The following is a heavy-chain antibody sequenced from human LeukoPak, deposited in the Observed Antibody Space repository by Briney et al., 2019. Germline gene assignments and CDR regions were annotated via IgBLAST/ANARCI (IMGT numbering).Heavy chain of an antibody. V-gene: IGHV3-48*03. CDR1: GFTFSGYE. CDR3: ARDQDIVATTPYYFDY. Sequence: GGSLRLSCAASGFTFSGYEMNWVRQAPGKGLEWVSYISSSGSTIYYADSVKGRFTISRDNAKNSLYLQMNSLRAEDTAVYYCARDQDIVATTPYYFDYWGQGTLVTVSS. CDR2: ISSSGSTI. D-gene: IGHD5-12*01. J-gene: IGHJ4*02.